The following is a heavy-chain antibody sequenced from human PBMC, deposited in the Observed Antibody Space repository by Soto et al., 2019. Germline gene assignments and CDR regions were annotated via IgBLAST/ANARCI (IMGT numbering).Heavy chain of an antibody. J-gene: IGHJ1*01. CDR1: GFTVSSNY. D-gene: IGHD6-13*01. CDR2: IYSGGST. V-gene: IGHV3-53*01. Sequence: GGSLRLSCAASGFTVSSNYMSWVRQAPGKGLEWVSVIYSGGSTYYADSVKGRFPISRDNSKNTLYLQMNSLRAEDTAVYYCARYGMIAAAGTGYFQHWGQGTLVTVSS. CDR3: ARYGMIAAAGTGYFQH.